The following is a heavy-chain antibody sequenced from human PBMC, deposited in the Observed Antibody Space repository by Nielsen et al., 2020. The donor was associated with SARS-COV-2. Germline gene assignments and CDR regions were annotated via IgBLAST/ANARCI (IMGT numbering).Heavy chain of an antibody. Sequence: SETLSLTCTVSGGSISSSSYYWGWIRQPPGKGLEWIGSIYYSGSTYYNPSPKSRVTISVDTSKNQFSLKLSSVTAADTAVYYCARLWFGDVNWFDPWGQGTLVTVSS. V-gene: IGHV4-39*01. J-gene: IGHJ5*02. CDR2: IYYSGST. D-gene: IGHD3-10*01. CDR1: GGSISSSSYY. CDR3: ARLWFGDVNWFDP.